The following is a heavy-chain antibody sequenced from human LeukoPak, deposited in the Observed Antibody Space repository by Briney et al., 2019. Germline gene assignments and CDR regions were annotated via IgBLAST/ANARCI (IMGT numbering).Heavy chain of an antibody. CDR2: IGTIYDT. D-gene: IGHD2-2*01. CDR1: GFSFSSSD. CDR3: ARDLYCSSTSCYNAFDI. Sequence: GGSLRLSCEAFGFSFSSSDMHWVRQAAGKGLEWVSAIGTIYDTYYSGSVKGRFTISRDNAKNSLYLQMNSLRAGDTAVYYCARDLYCSSTSCYNAFDIWGQGTMVTVSS. V-gene: IGHV3-13*01. J-gene: IGHJ3*02.